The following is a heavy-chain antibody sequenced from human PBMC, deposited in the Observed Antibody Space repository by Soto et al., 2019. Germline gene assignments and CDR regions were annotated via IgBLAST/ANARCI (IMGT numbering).Heavy chain of an antibody. CDR1: GFTFDEYG. Sequence: HPGGSLRLSCGASGFTFDEYGMHWVRQAPGKGLEWVSGISWNSGTIGYADSVKGRFTISRDNAKKSLYLQMSSLRAEDTALYYCAKSTGGTANGMDVWGQGTTVTVSS. CDR3: AKSTGGTANGMDV. V-gene: IGHV3-9*01. CDR2: ISWNSGTI. J-gene: IGHJ6*02. D-gene: IGHD2-8*02.